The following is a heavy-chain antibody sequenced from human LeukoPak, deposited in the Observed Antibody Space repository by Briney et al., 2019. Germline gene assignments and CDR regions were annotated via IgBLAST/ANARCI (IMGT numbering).Heavy chain of an antibody. CDR2: IYYSGST. CDR3: AATYYYDSSGDHAFDI. J-gene: IGHJ3*02. Sequence: PSETLSLTCTVSGGSISSSSYYWGWIRQPPGKGLEWIGSIYYSGSTYYNPSLKNRVTISVDTSKNQFSLKLSSVTAADTAVYYCAATYYYDSSGDHAFDIWGQGTMVTVSS. CDR1: GGSISSSSYY. D-gene: IGHD3-22*01. V-gene: IGHV4-39*01.